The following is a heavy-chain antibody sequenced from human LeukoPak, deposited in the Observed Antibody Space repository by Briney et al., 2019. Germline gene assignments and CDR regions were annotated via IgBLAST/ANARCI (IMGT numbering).Heavy chain of an antibody. Sequence: GGSLRLSCAASGFTFSSYAMSWVRQAPGKGLEWVSAISGSGGSTYYADSVKGRFTISRDNSKNTLDLQMNSLRAEDTAVYYCARDQSDRLFGYYYYGMDVWGQGTTATVSS. V-gene: IGHV3-23*01. CDR1: GFTFSSYA. D-gene: IGHD2-21*01. CDR2: ISGSGGST. CDR3: ARDQSDRLFGYYYYGMDV. J-gene: IGHJ6*02.